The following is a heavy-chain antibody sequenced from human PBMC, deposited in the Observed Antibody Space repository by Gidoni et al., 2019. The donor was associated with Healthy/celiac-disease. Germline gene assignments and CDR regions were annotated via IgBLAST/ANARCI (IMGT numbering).Heavy chain of an antibody. J-gene: IGHJ6*02. V-gene: IGHV4-4*02. CDR2: IYHSGST. Sequence: QVQLQESGPGLVKPSGTLSLTCAVSGGSISSSNWWSGVRQPPGKGLEWIGEIYHSGSTNYNPSLKSRVTISVDKSKNQFSLKLSSVTAADTAVYYCARYYDYVWGSYRYGSGYYGMDVWGQGTTVTVSS. CDR1: GGSISSSNW. D-gene: IGHD3-16*02. CDR3: ARYYDYVWGSYRYGSGYYGMDV.